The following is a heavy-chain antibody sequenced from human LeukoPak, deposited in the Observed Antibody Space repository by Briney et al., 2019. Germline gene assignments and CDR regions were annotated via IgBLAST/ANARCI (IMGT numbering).Heavy chain of an antibody. CDR3: ARARTSGNSYAYFDN. Sequence: GESLKISFQGSGYSFTTFWIGWVRQMPGKGLEWIGIIYPGDSDTRYSPSFQGQVTISADKSISTAYLQWSSLKASDTAMFYCARARTSGNSYAYFDNWGQGSLVTVSS. J-gene: IGHJ4*02. CDR2: IYPGDSDT. D-gene: IGHD1-26*01. V-gene: IGHV5-51*01. CDR1: GYSFTTFW.